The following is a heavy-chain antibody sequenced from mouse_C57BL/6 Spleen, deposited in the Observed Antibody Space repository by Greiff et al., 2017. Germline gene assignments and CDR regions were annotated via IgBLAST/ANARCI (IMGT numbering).Heavy chain of an antibody. CDR1: GFTFTDYY. J-gene: IGHJ1*03. V-gene: IGHV7-3*01. CDR2: IRTKANGYTT. Sequence: EVKLMESGGGLVQPGGSLSLSCAASGFTFTDYYMSWVRQPPGKALEWLGFIRTKANGYTTEYSASVKGRFTISRDISQSTLYLQMNALRAEASATYYCARLYGNYVWYFDVWGTGTTVTVAS. D-gene: IGHD2-1*01. CDR3: ARLYGNYVWYFDV.